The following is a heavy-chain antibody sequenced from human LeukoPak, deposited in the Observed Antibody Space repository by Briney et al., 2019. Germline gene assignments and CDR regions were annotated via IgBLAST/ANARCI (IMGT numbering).Heavy chain of an antibody. CDR3: ARGEQQLVFDY. Sequence: KFLGRVTITRDTSASTAYMELSSLRSEDTAVYYCARGEQQLVFDYWGQGTLVTVSS. V-gene: IGHV1-3*01. D-gene: IGHD6-13*01. J-gene: IGHJ4*02.